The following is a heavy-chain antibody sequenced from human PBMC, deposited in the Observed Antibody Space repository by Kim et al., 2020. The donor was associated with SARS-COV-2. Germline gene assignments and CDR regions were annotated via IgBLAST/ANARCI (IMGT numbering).Heavy chain of an antibody. CDR1: GGSFSGYY. V-gene: IGHV4-34*01. CDR3: ARGSGQQQLVPHWYFDL. D-gene: IGHD6-13*01. J-gene: IGHJ2*01. CDR2: INHSGST. Sequence: ETLSLTCAVYGGSFSGYYWSWIRQPPGKGLEWIGEINHSGSTNYNPSLKSRVTISVDTSKNQFSLKLSSVTAADTAVYYCARGSGQQQLVPHWYFDLWGRGTLVTVSS.